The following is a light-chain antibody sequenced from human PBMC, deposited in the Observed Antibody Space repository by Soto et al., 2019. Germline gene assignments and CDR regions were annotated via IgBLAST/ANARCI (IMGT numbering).Light chain of an antibody. CDR1: SSDVGGYNY. J-gene: IGLJ2*01. CDR2: DVS. Sequence: QSVLTQPASVSGSPGQAITISCTGTSSDVGGYNYVSWYQQHPGKAPKLMIYDVSNRPSGVSNRFSGSKSGNTASLTISGRQAGDEADYYCSSYTSSSTLVVFGGGTQLTVL. CDR3: SSYTSSSTLVV. V-gene: IGLV2-14*01.